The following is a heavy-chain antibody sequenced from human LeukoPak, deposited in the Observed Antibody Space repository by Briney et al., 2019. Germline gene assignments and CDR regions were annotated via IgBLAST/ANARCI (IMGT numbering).Heavy chain of an antibody. Sequence: PGRSLRLSCAASGFTFNSHSMHWVRQAPGKGLEWVALILGDGSNKYYAESVKGRFTISRDNSKNTLYLQMNRLRAEDKAVYYCAKYQRWGEYQLLPPYYSYGMDVWGQGTTVTVSS. D-gene: IGHD2-2*01. J-gene: IGHJ6*02. CDR1: GFTFNSHS. CDR2: ILGDGSNK. V-gene: IGHV3-30-3*02. CDR3: AKYQRWGEYQLLPPYYSYGMDV.